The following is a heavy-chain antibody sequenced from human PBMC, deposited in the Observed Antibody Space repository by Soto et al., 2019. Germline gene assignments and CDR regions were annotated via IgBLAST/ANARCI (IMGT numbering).Heavy chain of an antibody. D-gene: IGHD4-17*01. CDR1: GYTFTSYA. CDR2: INAGNGNT. Sequence: QVQLVQSGAEVKKPGASVKVSCKASGYTFTSYAMHWVRQAPGQRLEWMGWINAGNGNTKYSQKFQGRVTITRDTSASTAYMELSSLRSEDTAVYYCAIIADYGDYFDYWGQGTLVTVSS. CDR3: AIIADYGDYFDY. V-gene: IGHV1-3*01. J-gene: IGHJ4*02.